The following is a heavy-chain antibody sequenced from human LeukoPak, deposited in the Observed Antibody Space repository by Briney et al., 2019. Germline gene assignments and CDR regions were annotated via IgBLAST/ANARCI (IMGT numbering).Heavy chain of an antibody. CDR1: GYTLTELS. CDR3: ARYSSGWMGDY. D-gene: IGHD6-19*01. J-gene: IGHJ4*02. V-gene: IGHV1-24*01. Sequence: ASVKVSCKVSGYTLTELSMHWVRQAPGKGLEWMGGFDPEDGETIYAQKFQGRVTMTTDTSTSTAYMELRSLRSDDTAVYYCARYSSGWMGDYWGQGTLVTVSS. CDR2: FDPEDGET.